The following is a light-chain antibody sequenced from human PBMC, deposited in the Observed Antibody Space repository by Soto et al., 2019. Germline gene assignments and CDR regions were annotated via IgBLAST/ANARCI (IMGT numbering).Light chain of an antibody. CDR1: QSVSSSY. CDR2: GAS. V-gene: IGKV3-20*01. Sequence: EIVLTQSPGTLSLSPGERATLSCRASQSVSSSYLAWYQQKPGQAPRLLIYGASSRATGIPDRFSGSGSGTDFILTISRLEPEDFAVYYCQQYGSSLIFTFGPGTKVDIK. CDR3: QQYGSSLIFT. J-gene: IGKJ3*01.